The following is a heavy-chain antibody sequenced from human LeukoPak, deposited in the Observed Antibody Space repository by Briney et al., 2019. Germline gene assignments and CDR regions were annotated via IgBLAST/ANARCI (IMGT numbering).Heavy chain of an antibody. J-gene: IGHJ4*02. CDR1: GFTFSSYS. V-gene: IGHV3-48*02. CDR3: PRGPPMFTD. D-gene: IGHD2-8*02. CDR2: ISTSGSTI. Sequence: QPGGSLRLSCAASGFTFSSYSRNWVRQAPGKGLEWVSYISTSGSTIYYAESVKGRFTISRDNAKNSLYLQMNSLRDEDTAVYYCPRGPPMFTDWGQGTLVIVSS.